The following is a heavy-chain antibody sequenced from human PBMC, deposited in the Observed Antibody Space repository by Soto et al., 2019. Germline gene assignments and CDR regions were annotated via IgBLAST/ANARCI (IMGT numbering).Heavy chain of an antibody. J-gene: IGHJ6*03. CDR2: ISGSSGNT. V-gene: IGHV3-23*01. CDR1: GFTFSSYS. CDR3: AKPLSSYYYYYMDV. Sequence: PGGSLRLSCAASGFTFSSYSMNWVRQAPGKGLEWVLAISGSSGNTYYADSVKGRFTISRDNSKNTLYLQMNSLRAEDTAVYYCAKPLSSYYYYYMDVWGKGTTVTVSS.